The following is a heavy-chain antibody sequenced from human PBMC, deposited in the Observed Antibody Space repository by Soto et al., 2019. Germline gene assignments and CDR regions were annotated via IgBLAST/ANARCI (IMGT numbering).Heavy chain of an antibody. Sequence: ASVKVSCKASGYTFTSYAMHWVRQAPGQRLEWMGWINAGNGNTKYSQKFQGRVTMTRDTSTSTAYMELSSLRSEDTAVYYCAREYVFWSGYPFRYYYGMDVWGQGTTVTVSS. J-gene: IGHJ6*02. CDR2: INAGNGNT. CDR1: GYTFTSYA. D-gene: IGHD3-3*01. V-gene: IGHV1-3*01. CDR3: AREYVFWSGYPFRYYYGMDV.